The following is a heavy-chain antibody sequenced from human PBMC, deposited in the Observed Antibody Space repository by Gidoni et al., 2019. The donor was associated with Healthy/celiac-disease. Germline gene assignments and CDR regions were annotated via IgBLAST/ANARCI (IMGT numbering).Heavy chain of an antibody. CDR3: ARDERAVAGTRAFDI. CDR2: IYSGGST. Sequence: EVQLVESGGGLVQPGGSLRLSCAASGFTVSSNYMSWVRQAPGKGLEWVSVIYSGGSTYYADSVKGRFTISRDNSKNTLYLQMNSLRAEDTAVYYCARDERAVAGTRAFDIWGQGTMVTVSS. J-gene: IGHJ3*02. V-gene: IGHV3-66*01. CDR1: GFTVSSNY. D-gene: IGHD6-19*01.